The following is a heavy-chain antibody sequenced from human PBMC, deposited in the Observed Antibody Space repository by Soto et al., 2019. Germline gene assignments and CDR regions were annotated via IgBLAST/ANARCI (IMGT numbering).Heavy chain of an antibody. Sequence: EVQLVESGGGLVQPGRSLRLSCAGSGFTFDDFAMHWVRQGPGKGLEWVSGIGWDSENIGYAGSVKGRFTISRDSAKNSLYLQLDSLRTEDTALYYCVKDYRGWDEGGFDDWGQGTLVTVSS. J-gene: IGHJ4*02. CDR2: IGWDSENI. CDR3: VKDYRGWDEGGFDD. V-gene: IGHV3-9*01. D-gene: IGHD6-19*01. CDR1: GFTFDDFA.